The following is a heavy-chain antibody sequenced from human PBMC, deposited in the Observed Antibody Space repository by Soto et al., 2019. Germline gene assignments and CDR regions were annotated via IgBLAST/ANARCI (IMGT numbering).Heavy chain of an antibody. D-gene: IGHD1-7*01. J-gene: IGHJ5*02. CDR3: STATTLVWFDP. V-gene: IGHV3-30-3*01. Sequence: QVRLVESAGGVVQPGRSLRLSCAASGFTFSSHAMHWVRQAPGKGLEWVAVISYDGSSQSYADSVKGRFTISRDNSKNALYLQMNSLRTEDTAVYYCSTATTLVWFDPWGQGTLVTVSS. CDR1: GFTFSSHA. CDR2: ISYDGSSQ.